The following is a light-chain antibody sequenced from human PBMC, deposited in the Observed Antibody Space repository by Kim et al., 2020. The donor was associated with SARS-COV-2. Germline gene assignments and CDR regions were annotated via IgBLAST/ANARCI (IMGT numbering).Light chain of an antibody. CDR3: QQYGSSPGT. V-gene: IGKV3-20*01. Sequence: EIALTQSPGTLSLSPGERGTLSCRASQSVSSSHLAWYQQKPGQAPRLLIYGASRRATGIPDRFSGSGSGTDFTLTISRLEPEDFAVYYCQQYGSSPGTFGQGTKVEIK. CDR2: GAS. J-gene: IGKJ1*01. CDR1: QSVSSSH.